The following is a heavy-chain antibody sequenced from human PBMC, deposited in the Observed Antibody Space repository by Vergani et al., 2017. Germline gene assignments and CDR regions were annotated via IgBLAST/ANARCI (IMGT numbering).Heavy chain of an antibody. CDR2: IIPIFGTA. D-gene: IGHD3-10*01. V-gene: IGHV1-69*01. CDR1: GGTFSSYA. J-gene: IGHJ5*02. Sequence: QVQLVQSGAEVKKPGSSVKVSCKASGGTFSSYAITWVRQAPGQGLEWMGGIIPIFGTANYAQKFQGRVTITADEFTSTASMELSSLRSEDTAVYYCTRVYPHYGSGREDWFDPWGQGTLVTVSS. CDR3: TRVYPHYGSGREDWFDP.